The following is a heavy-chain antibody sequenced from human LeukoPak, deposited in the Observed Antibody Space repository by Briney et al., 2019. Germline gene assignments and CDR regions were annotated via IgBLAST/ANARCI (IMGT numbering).Heavy chain of an antibody. CDR1: GFTVSSNY. CDR2: IYSGGST. D-gene: IGHD6-6*01. Sequence: GGSLRLSCAASGFTVSSNYMSWVRQAPGKGLEWVSVIYSGGSTYYADSVKGRFTISRDNSKNTLYLQMNSLRAEDTAVYYCARSSSIAASYFDYWGQGTLVTVSS. J-gene: IGHJ4*02. V-gene: IGHV3-66*02. CDR3: ARSSSIAASYFDY.